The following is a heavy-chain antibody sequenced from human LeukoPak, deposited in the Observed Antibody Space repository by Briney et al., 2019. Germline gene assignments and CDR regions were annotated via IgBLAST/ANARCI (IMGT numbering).Heavy chain of an antibody. J-gene: IGHJ3*02. CDR2: IKQDGSEK. V-gene: IGHV3-7*04. Sequence: GGSLRLSCAASGFTFSSYWMSWVRQAPGKGLEWVANIKQDGSEKYYVDSVKGRFTISRDNAKNSLYLQMNSLRAEDTAVYYCARAKFDSSYYYYRGFDIWGRGTMVTVSS. CDR3: ARAKFDSSYYYYRGFDI. CDR1: GFTFSSYW. D-gene: IGHD3-22*01.